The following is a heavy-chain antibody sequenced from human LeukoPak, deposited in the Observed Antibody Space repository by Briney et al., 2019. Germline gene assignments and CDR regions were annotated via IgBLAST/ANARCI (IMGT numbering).Heavy chain of an antibody. CDR3: ARGDGYAQRD. V-gene: IGHV3-74*01. Sequence: GSLRLSCAASGFPFSSYWMHWVRQAPGKGLVWVSRINSDGSSTSYADSVKGRLTISRDNAKNTLYLQMNSLRVEDTAVYYCARGDGYAQRDWGQGTLVTVPS. CDR1: GFPFSSYW. D-gene: IGHD5-12*01. J-gene: IGHJ4*02. CDR2: INSDGSST.